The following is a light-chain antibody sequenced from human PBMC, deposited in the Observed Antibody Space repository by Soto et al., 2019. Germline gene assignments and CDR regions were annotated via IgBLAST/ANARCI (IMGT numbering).Light chain of an antibody. CDR3: SSYTSSSTLV. Sequence: QSALTQPASVSGSPGQSITISCTGTSSDVSGYNYVSWYQQHPGKAPKLMIYDVSNRPSGVCNRFSGSKSGNTASLTISGLQAEDEGDYYCSSYTSSSTLVFGGGTKLTVL. J-gene: IGLJ2*01. V-gene: IGLV2-14*01. CDR1: SSDVSGYNY. CDR2: DVS.